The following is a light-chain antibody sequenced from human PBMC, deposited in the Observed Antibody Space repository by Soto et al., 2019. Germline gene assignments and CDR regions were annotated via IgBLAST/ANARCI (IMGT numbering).Light chain of an antibody. J-gene: IGKJ5*01. CDR1: QSVSSSS. CDR3: QQYNNWST. Sequence: ESVLTESPGTLSLSPGERATLSCRASQSVSSSSLAWYQQKRGQAPRLLIYGASTRATGIPARFSGSGSGTEFTLTISSLQSEDFAVYYCQQYNNWSTFGQGTRLAI. CDR2: GAS. V-gene: IGKV3-15*01.